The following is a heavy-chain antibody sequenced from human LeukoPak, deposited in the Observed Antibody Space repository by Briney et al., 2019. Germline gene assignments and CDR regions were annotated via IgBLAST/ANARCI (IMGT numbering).Heavy chain of an antibody. CDR1: GGSMSSSHSY. J-gene: IGHJ4*02. V-gene: IGHV4-39*07. CDR2: ISNSGTT. Sequence: PSETLSLTCTVSGGSMSSSHSYWVWIRQPPGKGQEWIGSISNSGTTYYNPSLKSRVTISVDTSKNQFSLKLSSVTAADTAVYYCARWFGELLAFDYWGQGTLVTVSS. D-gene: IGHD3-10*01. CDR3: ARWFGELLAFDY.